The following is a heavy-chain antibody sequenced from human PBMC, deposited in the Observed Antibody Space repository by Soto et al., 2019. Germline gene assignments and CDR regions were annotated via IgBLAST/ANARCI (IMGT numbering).Heavy chain of an antibody. CDR1: GFTFSSYG. V-gene: IGHV3-33*01. Sequence: VQLMESGGGVVQPGRSLRLSCAASGFTFSSYGMHWVRQAPGKGLEWVAVICYDGNDKYYAGSVKGRFTISRDNSKNTLYLQMNSLRAEDTALYYCASNRDTYGGYPCDYWCQGTVVTVSS. CDR2: ICYDGNDK. CDR3: ASNRDTYGGYPCDY. J-gene: IGHJ4*02. D-gene: IGHD4-17*01.